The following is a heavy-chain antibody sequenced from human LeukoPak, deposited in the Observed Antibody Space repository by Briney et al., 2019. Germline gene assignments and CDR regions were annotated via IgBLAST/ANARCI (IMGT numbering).Heavy chain of an antibody. Sequence: PSETLSLTCAVYGGSFSGYYWSWIRQPPGKGLEWIGYIYYSGSTNYNPSLKSRVTISVDTSKNQFSLKLSSVTAADTAVYYCARDNPGGPLLLPHAFDIWGQGTMVTVSS. CDR2: IYYSGST. V-gene: IGHV4-59*01. J-gene: IGHJ3*02. D-gene: IGHD2-21*02. CDR1: GGSFSGYY. CDR3: ARDNPGGPLLLPHAFDI.